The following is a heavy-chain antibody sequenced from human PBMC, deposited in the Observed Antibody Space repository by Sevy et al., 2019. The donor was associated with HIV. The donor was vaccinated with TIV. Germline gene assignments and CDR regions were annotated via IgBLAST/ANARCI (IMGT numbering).Heavy chain of an antibody. CDR3: AKVRSTRFLEWLSFDY. D-gene: IGHD3-3*01. Sequence: GGSLRLSCAASGFTFDDSAMHWVRQAPGKGLEWVSGISWNSGSIGYADSVKGRFTISRDNAKNSLYLQMNSLRAEDTALYYCAKVRSTRFLEWLSFDYWGQGTLVTVSS. CDR2: ISWNSGSI. J-gene: IGHJ4*02. V-gene: IGHV3-9*01. CDR1: GFTFDDSA.